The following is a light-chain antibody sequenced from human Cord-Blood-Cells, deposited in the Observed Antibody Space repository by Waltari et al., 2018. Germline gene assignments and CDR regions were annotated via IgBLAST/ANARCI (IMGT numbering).Light chain of an antibody. CDR2: EVS. V-gene: IGLV2-18*02. J-gene: IGLJ2*01. Sequence: HSALTSPPSVSGSPGQAVTISCTGTSMDVGSYTRFSCYQQPPGTAPKLMIYEVSNRPSGVPDRFSGSKSGNTASLTISGLQAEDEADYYCSSYTSSSTVVFGGGTKLTVL. CDR3: SSYTSSSTVV. CDR1: SMDVGSYTR.